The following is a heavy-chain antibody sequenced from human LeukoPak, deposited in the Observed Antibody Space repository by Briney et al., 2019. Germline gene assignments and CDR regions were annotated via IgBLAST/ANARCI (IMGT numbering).Heavy chain of an antibody. Sequence: GASVKVSCKASGYTLSGYYIHWVRQAPGEGLEWMGWVNPNSGGANSAQKFQGRVTMTKDTSISTAYMELSRPRHDDTDVYYCASGLEYFDNSGYKRLDSWGQGTLVTVSS. CDR3: ASGLEYFDNSGYKRLDS. V-gene: IGHV1-2*02. J-gene: IGHJ4*02. CDR2: VNPNSGGA. D-gene: IGHD3-22*01. CDR1: GYTLSGYY.